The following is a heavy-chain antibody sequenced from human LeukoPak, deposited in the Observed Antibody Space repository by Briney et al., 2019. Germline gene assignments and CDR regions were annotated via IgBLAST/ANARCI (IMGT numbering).Heavy chain of an antibody. J-gene: IGHJ5*02. CDR1: GYAFTSYG. V-gene: IGHV1-18*01. Sequence: ASVKVSCKASGYAFTSYGISWVRQAPGQGLEWMGWISACNGNTNYAQKLQGRVTMTTDTSTSTAYMELRSLRSDDTAVYYCARRIVGATTSLFDPWGQGTLVTVSS. D-gene: IGHD1-26*01. CDR2: ISACNGNT. CDR3: ARRIVGATTSLFDP.